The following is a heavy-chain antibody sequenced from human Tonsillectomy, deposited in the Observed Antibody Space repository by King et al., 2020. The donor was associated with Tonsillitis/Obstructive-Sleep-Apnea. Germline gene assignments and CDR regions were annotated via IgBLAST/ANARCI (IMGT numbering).Heavy chain of an antibody. D-gene: IGHD2-2*01. V-gene: IGHV4-39*01. J-gene: IGHJ4*02. CDR1: GGSISSSSYY. Sequence: LQLQESGPGLVKPSETLSLTCTVSGGSISSSSYYWGWIRQPPGKGLEWIGSIYYSGSTYYNPSLKSRVTISVDTSKNQFSLKLSSVTAADTAVYYCARLDRRCSSTSFYGDYWGQGTLVTVSS. CDR3: ARLDRRCSSTSFYGDY. CDR2: IYYSGST.